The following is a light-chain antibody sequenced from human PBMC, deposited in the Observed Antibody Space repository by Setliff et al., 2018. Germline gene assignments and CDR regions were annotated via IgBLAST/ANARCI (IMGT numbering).Light chain of an antibody. Sequence: QSALTQPPSESGAPGQRVTISCTGSSSNIGAGYPVHWYQQLPGTAPKLLIYGNSNRPSGVPDRFSGSKSGTSASLAITGLQAEDEADYYCQSYDRSLSEYVFGTGTKVTVL. CDR1: SSNIGAGYP. CDR3: QSYDRSLSEYV. J-gene: IGLJ1*01. CDR2: GNS. V-gene: IGLV1-40*01.